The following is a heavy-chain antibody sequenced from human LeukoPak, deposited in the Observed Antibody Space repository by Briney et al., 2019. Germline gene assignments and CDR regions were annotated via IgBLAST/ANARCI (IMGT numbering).Heavy chain of an antibody. V-gene: IGHV5-51*01. J-gene: IGHJ5*02. D-gene: IGHD6-13*01. CDR1: GYSFTSYW. CDR3: ARHGGIAAARTFGSDP. CDR2: IYPGDSDT. Sequence: GESLKISCKGSGYSFTSYWIGWVRQLPGKGLEWMGIIYPGDSDTRYSPSFQGQVTISADKSISTAYLQWSSLKASDTAMYYCARHGGIAAARTFGSDPWGQGTLVTVSS.